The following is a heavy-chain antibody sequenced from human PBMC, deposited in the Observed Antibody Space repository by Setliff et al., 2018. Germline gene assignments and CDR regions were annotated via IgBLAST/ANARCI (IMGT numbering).Heavy chain of an antibody. Sequence: PSETLSLTCSVSGGSISLYYWIWIRQSPGKGLEWIGYIFYSGSARYNPSLESRVTMSVDTSKNQISLKLTSVTAADTAVYYCARQDRFYDRSVFVEYFQHWGQGALVTVS. CDR3: ARQDRFYDRSVFVEYFQH. CDR2: IFYSGSA. CDR1: GGSISLYY. J-gene: IGHJ1*01. D-gene: IGHD3-22*01. V-gene: IGHV4-59*08.